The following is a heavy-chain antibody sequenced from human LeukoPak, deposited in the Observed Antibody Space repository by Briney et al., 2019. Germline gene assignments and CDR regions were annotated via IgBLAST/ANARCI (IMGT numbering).Heavy chain of an antibody. CDR1: GGSISSSY. J-gene: IGHJ4*02. D-gene: IGHD6-6*01. CDR2: IYYSGST. Sequence: PSETLSLTCTVPGGSISSSYWSWIRQPPGKGLGRIGYIYYSGSTNYNPSLKSRVTISVDTSKNQFSLKLSSVTAADTAVYYCARDLRLSSSSRFFDYWGQGTLVTVSS. CDR3: ARDLRLSSSSRFFDY. V-gene: IGHV4-59*01.